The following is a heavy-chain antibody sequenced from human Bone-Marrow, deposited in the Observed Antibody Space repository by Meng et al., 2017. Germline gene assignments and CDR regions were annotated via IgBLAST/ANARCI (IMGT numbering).Heavy chain of an antibody. CDR2: LNPRTGNT. V-gene: IGHV1-8*02. D-gene: IGHD4-23*01. CDR1: GYIFKNYD. Sequence: GQLVQDGADVKKPGAAGGVTCKASGYIFKNYDLNWVRQAAGQGPEWMGWLNPRTGNTGYAQKFQGRVTLTRDTSRSTAYMELSSLTSDDTAIYYCARDYGGNSGRFDPWGQGTLVTVSS. J-gene: IGHJ5*02. CDR3: ARDYGGNSGRFDP.